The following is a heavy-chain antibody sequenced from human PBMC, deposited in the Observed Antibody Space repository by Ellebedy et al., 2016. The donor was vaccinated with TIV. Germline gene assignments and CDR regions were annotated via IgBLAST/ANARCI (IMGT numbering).Heavy chain of an antibody. CDR1: GGSISSSTYY. J-gene: IGHJ4*02. Sequence: SETLSLTXTVSGGSISSSTYYWGWIRQPPGKGLEWIGSIYSSRTTYCNPSLKSRVTISVDTSKNQLSLKLSSVTAADTAVYYCARHVETVARFDYWGQGTLVTVSS. CDR3: ARHVETVARFDY. V-gene: IGHV4-39*01. CDR2: IYSSRTT. D-gene: IGHD6-19*01.